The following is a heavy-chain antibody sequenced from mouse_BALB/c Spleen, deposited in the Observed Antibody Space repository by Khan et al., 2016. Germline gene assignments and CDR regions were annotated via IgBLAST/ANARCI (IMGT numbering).Heavy chain of an antibody. J-gene: IGHJ4*01. CDR1: GDSITSGY. Sequence: EVQLQESGPSLVKPSQTLSLTCSVTGDSITSGYWNWIRKFPGNKLEYMGYISYSGSTYYNPSLKSRISITRDTPKNQYYLQLNSVTTEDTATYYCARYYGSSYYAIDYWGQGTSVTVSS. CDR3: ARYYGSSYYAIDY. D-gene: IGHD1-1*01. CDR2: ISYSGST. V-gene: IGHV3-8*02.